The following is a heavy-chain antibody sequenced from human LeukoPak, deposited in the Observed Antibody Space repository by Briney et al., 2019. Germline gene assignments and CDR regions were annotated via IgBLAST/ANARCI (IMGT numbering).Heavy chain of an antibody. CDR1: GDSISSGDYY. Sequence: SETLSLTCSVSGDSISSGDYYWGWIRQPPGKGLEWIGHIYNSGSTHCNPSLKSRVTISVDTSKSQFYLKLTSVTAADTAVYYCARGGIRFLEWINPYFYYGMDVWGQGTTVTVSS. CDR2: IYNSGST. D-gene: IGHD3-3*01. CDR3: ARGGIRFLEWINPYFYYGMDV. V-gene: IGHV4-30-4*01. J-gene: IGHJ6*02.